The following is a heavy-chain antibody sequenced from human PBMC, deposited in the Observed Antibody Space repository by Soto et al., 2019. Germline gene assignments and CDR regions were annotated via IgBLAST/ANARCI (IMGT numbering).Heavy chain of an antibody. Sequence: GASGEGSCKASGYRFNTYGISWVRQAPGQGLEWMGRISSYNVDTNYAEKFEDRLTMTTDTSTNTAYMELKSLRSDDTAVYFCARGHGEIIGAMDVWGQGTSVTVSS. V-gene: IGHV1-18*01. CDR1: GYRFNTYG. J-gene: IGHJ6*02. CDR2: ISSYNVDT. CDR3: ARGHGEIIGAMDV. D-gene: IGHD3-3*01.